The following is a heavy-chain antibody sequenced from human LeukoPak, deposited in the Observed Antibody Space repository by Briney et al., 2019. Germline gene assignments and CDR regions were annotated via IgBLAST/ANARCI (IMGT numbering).Heavy chain of an antibody. D-gene: IGHD2-2*01. J-gene: IGHJ4*02. V-gene: IGHV1-69*04. CDR3: ARVSGPLGQLNY. CDR1: GGTFSSYA. CDR2: IIPIFGIA. Sequence: SVKVCCKASGGTFSSYAISWVRQAPGQGLEWMRRIIPIFGIANYAQKFQGRVTITADKSTSTAYMELSSLRSEDTAVYYCARVSGPLGQLNYWGQGTLVTVSS.